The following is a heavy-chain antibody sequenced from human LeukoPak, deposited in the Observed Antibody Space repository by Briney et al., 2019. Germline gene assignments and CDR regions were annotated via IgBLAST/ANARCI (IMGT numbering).Heavy chain of an antibody. V-gene: IGHV3-30*03. D-gene: IGHD4-11*01. CDR3: AREYQDYTLAY. Sequence: GRPLILSCAASGFIFSRYGMHWVRQAPGTGLEWVAVISYDGNNKYYANSVKGRFTISRDNSRNTLYLQMNSLRPEDTAVYYCAREYQDYTLAYWGQGALVTVSS. J-gene: IGHJ4*02. CDR2: ISYDGNNK. CDR1: GFIFSRYG.